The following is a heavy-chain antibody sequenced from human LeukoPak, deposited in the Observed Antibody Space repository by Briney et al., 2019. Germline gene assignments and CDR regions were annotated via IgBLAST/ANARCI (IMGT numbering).Heavy chain of an antibody. CDR2: IYHSGST. V-gene: IGHV4-4*02. CDR1: GGSISSTNW. CDR3: ARADWLNWYFDL. D-gene: IGHD3/OR15-3a*01. J-gene: IGHJ2*01. Sequence: SGTLPLTCAVSGGSISSTNWWSWVRQPPGKGLEWIGEIYHSGSTNYNPSLKSRVTTSVDTSKNQFSLKLSSVTAADTAVYYCARADWLNWYFDLWGRGTLVTVSS.